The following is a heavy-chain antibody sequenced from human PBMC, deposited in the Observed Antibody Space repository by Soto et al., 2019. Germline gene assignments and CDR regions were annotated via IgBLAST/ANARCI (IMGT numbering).Heavy chain of an antibody. CDR1: GYTFTGYY. V-gene: IGHV1-2*04. Sequence: GASVKVSCKASGYTFTGYYMHWVRQVPGQGLEWMGWINPNSGGTNYAQKVQGWVTMTRDTSISTAYMELSRLRSEDTAVYYCARDELGPAARVYGMDVWGQGTTVTVSS. J-gene: IGHJ6*02. D-gene: IGHD2-2*01. CDR3: ARDELGPAARVYGMDV. CDR2: INPNSGGT.